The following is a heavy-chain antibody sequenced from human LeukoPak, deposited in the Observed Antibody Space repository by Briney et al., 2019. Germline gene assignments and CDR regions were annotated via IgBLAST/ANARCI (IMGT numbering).Heavy chain of an antibody. CDR2: IYYSGST. CDR3: ARAYSPPQWSPFDY. D-gene: IGHD6-13*01. V-gene: IGHV4-39*07. J-gene: IGHJ4*02. CDR1: GDSISGSRYY. Sequence: SETLSLTCTVSGDSISGSRYYWAWIRQPPGKGLEWIGSIYYSGSTYYKPSLKSRVTISLDTSKNQFSLKLSSVTAADTAVYYCARAYSPPQWSPFDYWGQGTLVTVSS.